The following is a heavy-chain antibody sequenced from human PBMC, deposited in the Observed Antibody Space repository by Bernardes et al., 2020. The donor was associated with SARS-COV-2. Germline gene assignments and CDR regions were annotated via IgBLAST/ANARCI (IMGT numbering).Heavy chain of an antibody. D-gene: IGHD6-19*01. V-gene: IGHV4-39*01. CDR2: IYYSGST. CDR3: ARGSGWYFDYFDY. J-gene: IGHJ4*02. CDR1: GGSISSSSYY. Sequence: SETLSLTCTVSGGSISSSSYYWGWIRQPPGKGLEWIGSIYYSGSTYYNPSLKSRVTISVDTSKNQFSLKLSSVTAADTAVYYCARGSGWYFDYFDYWGQGTLVTVSS.